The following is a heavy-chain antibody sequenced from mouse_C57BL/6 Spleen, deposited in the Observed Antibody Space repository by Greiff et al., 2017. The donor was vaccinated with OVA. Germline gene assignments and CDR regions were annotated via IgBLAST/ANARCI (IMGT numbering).Heavy chain of an antibody. J-gene: IGHJ2*01. Sequence: EVQRVESVAELVRPGASVKLSCTASGFNIKNTYMHWVKQRPEQGLEWIGRIDPANGHTKYAPQFQGKAAIPADSASNTSYLQLSSLTSEDTAIYYCARGNWDDYWGQGTTLTVSS. CDR3: ARGNWDDY. V-gene: IGHV14-3*01. CDR1: GFNIKNTY. CDR2: IDPANGHT. D-gene: IGHD4-1*01.